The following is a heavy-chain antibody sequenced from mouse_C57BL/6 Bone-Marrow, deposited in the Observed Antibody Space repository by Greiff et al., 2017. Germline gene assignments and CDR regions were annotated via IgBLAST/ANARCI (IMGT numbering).Heavy chain of an antibody. V-gene: IGHV14-4*01. CDR1: GFNIKDDY. CDR2: LDPETGDT. D-gene: IGHD1-1*01. CDR3: STPFVSSVLDY. Sequence: VQLKESGAELVRPGASVKLSCTASGFNIKDDYMHWVKQRPEQGLEWIGWLDPETGDTAYASKFQGKATITADTSSNTAYQQHCSLTSSDAAVYYCSTPFVSSVLDYCGQGTTLTVSS. J-gene: IGHJ2*01.